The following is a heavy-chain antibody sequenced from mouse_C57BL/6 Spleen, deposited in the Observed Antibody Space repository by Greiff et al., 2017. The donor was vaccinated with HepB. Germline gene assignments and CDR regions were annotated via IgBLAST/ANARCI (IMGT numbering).Heavy chain of an antibody. CDR1: GYTFTDYN. V-gene: IGHV1-22*01. CDR2: INPNNGGT. CDR3: ARGGLITTVVATGFDY. Sequence: VHVKQSGPELVKPGASVKMSCKASGYTFTDYNMHWVKQSHGKSLEWIGYINPNNGGTSYNQKFKGKATLTVNKSSSTAYMELRSLTSEDSAVYYCARGGLITTVVATGFDYWGQGTTLTVSS. D-gene: IGHD1-1*01. J-gene: IGHJ2*01.